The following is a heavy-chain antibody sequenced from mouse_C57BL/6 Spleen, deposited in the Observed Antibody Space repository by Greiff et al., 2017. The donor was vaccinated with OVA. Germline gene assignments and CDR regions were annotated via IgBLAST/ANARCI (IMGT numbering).Heavy chain of an antibody. J-gene: IGHJ4*01. CDR2: IYPGDGDT. Sequence: QVQLQQSGPELVKPGASVKISCKASGYAFSSSWLNWVKQRPGQGLEWIGRIYPGDGDTNYNGKFKGKATLTADKSSSTAYMQLSSLTSEDSAVYFCASGAMDYWGQGTSVTVSS. V-gene: IGHV1-82*01. CDR1: GYAFSSSW. CDR3: ASGAMDY.